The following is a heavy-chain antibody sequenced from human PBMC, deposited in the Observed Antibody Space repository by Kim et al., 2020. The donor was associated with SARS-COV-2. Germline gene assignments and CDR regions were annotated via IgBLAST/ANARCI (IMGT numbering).Heavy chain of an antibody. CDR2: ISSSGSTI. J-gene: IGHJ5*02. V-gene: IGHV3-48*03. CDR1: GFTFSSYE. Sequence: GGSLRLSCAASGFTFSSYEMNWVRQAPGKGLEWVSYISSSGSTIYYADSVKGRFTISRDNAKNSLYLQMNSLRAEDTAVYYCARDKPDSHNYDSRRFDPWGQGSLNTVSS. CDR3: ARDKPDSHNYDSRRFDP. D-gene: IGHD3-22*01.